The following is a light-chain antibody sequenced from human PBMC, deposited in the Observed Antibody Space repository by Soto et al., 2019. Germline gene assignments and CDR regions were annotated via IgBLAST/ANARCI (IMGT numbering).Light chain of an antibody. V-gene: IGKV1-39*01. J-gene: IGKJ4*01. Sequence: DIQMTQSPSTLSASVGDRVTITCRASQSISSYLNWYQQKEGKAPKLLIYKASSLESGVPSRFSGSGSGTDFTLTISNLQPEDFATYYCHQSFSTTLSFGGGTKVEIK. CDR1: QSISSY. CDR3: HQSFSTTLS. CDR2: KAS.